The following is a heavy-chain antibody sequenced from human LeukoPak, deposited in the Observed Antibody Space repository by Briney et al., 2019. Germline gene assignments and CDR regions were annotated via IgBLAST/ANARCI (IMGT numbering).Heavy chain of an antibody. D-gene: IGHD5-18*01. CDR3: ARDNTATEYFQH. Sequence: GGSLRLSCAASGVTFSSYSMNWVRKAPGKGLERVSYISASSGYISYPDSVKSRFTISRDNAKNTLYLQMHSLRAEDTAVYYCARDNTATEYFQHWGQGTMVTVSS. J-gene: IGHJ1*01. V-gene: IGHV3-21*01. CDR1: GVTFSSYS. CDR2: ISASSGYI.